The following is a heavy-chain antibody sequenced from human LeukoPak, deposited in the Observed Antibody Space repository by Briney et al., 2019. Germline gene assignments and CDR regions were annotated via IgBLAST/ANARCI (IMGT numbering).Heavy chain of an antibody. J-gene: IGHJ4*02. CDR2: ITSSSSYI. V-gene: IGHV3-21*06. CDR3: ARVLRGSSWFFDY. CDR1: GFTFSSYS. D-gene: IGHD6-13*01. Sequence: GGSLRLSCAASGFTFSSYSMTWVRQAPGKGLEWVSSITSSSSYISYADSVKGRFTISRDNAKNSLYLQMSRLRAEDTAVYYCARVLRGSSWFFDYWGQGTLVTVSS.